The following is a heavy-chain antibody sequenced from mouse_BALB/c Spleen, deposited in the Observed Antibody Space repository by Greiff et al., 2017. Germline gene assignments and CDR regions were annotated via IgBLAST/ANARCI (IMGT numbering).Heavy chain of an antibody. CDR2: IYPGGGYT. V-gene: IGHV1-63*02. J-gene: IGHJ2*01. CDR3: ARDVSNWDAFDY. CDR1: GYTFTNYW. Sequence: QVQLQQSGAELVRPGTSVKISCKASGYTFTNYWLGWVKQRPGHGLEWIGDIYPGGGYTNYNEKFKGKATLTADTSSSTAYMQLSSLTSEDSAVYFCARDVSNWDAFDYWGQGTTLTVSS. D-gene: IGHD4-1*01.